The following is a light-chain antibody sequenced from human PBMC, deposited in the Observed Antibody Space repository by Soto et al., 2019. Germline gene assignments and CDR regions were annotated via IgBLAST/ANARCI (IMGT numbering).Light chain of an antibody. J-gene: IGKJ5*01. CDR3: QYDGSSRIT. CDR2: AAS. Sequence: EIVLTQSPGPLSLSPAERVTLSCKASLSVNNKFLGWYQQIPGQAPKLLIYAASTWATGIPDRFSGSGSGTDFTLTISRLEPEDFVVYYCQYDGSSRITFGQGTRLEIK. CDR1: LSVNNKF. V-gene: IGKV3-20*01.